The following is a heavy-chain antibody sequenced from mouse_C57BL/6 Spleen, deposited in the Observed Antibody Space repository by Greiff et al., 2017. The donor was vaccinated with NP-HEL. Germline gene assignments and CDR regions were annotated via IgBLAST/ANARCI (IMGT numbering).Heavy chain of an antibody. V-gene: IGHV1-47*01. J-gene: IGHJ3*01. D-gene: IGHD2-3*01. CDR1: GYTFTTYP. CDR3: ARPTIDDDGYYEGFAY. Sequence: VMLVESGAELVKPGASVKMSCKASGYTFTTYPIEWMKQNHGKSLEWIGNFHPYNDDTKYNEKFKGKATLTVEKSSSTVYLELSRLTSDDSAVYYCARPTIDDDGYYEGFAYWGQGTLVTVSA. CDR2: FHPYNDDT.